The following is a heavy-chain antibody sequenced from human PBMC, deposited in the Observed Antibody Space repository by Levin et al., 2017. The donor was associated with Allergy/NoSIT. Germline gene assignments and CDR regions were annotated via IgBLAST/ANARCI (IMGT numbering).Heavy chain of an antibody. CDR2: IYYSGST. V-gene: IGHV4-59*01. J-gene: IGHJ4*02. D-gene: IGHD5-12*01. CDR3: ARLCVVYSGYDCGDY. Sequence: PSETLSLTCTVSGGSISSYYWSWIRQPPGKGLEWIGYIYYSGSTNYNPSLKSRVTISVDTSKNQFSLKLSSVTAADTAVYYCARLCVVYSGYDCGDYWGQGTLVTVSS. CDR1: GGSISSYY.